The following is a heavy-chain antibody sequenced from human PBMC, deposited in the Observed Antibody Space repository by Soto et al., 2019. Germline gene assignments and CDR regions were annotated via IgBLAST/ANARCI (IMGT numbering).Heavy chain of an antibody. CDR2: IIPIFGTA. V-gene: IGHV1-69*01. J-gene: IGHJ6*02. Sequence: QVQLVPSGAEVKKPGASVTVSCKASGGTFSSSAVRRVRQAPGQGLEWMVEIIPIFGTANYAQKFQGRVTINADESTSAAYMELCSLRCEDPAVCYCESWRGERCNGDVGWGDGMDVWGQGTTVTVSS. D-gene: IGHD1-26*01. CDR3: ESWRGERCNGDVGWGDGMDV. CDR1: GGTFSSSA.